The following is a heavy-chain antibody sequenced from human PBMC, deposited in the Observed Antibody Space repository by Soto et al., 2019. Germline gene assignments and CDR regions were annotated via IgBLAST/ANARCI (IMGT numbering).Heavy chain of an antibody. Sequence: GSLRLSCAASGFTFSSYAMTWVRQAPGKGLEWVSIVSYNGGDTYADSVKGRFTISRDNSKDTVDLQMNGLRAEDTAVYYCARYIRGPTVYYFDFWGPGVLVTVSS. J-gene: IGHJ4*02. CDR3: ARYIRGPTVYYFDF. CDR1: GFTFSSYA. D-gene: IGHD1-1*01. CDR2: VSYNGGDT. V-gene: IGHV3-23*01.